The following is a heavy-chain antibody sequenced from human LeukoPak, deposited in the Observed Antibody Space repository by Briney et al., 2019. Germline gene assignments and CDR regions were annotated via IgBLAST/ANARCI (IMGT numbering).Heavy chain of an antibody. CDR3: ARDLIVVVPAAILYYYYYGMDV. Sequence: GGSLRLSCAASGFTFNRNAISWVRQAPGKGLEWVAVISYDGSNKYYADSVKGRFTISRDNSKNTLYLQMNSLRAEDTAVYYCARDLIVVVPAAILYYYYYGMDVWGQGTTVTVSS. CDR2: ISYDGSNK. V-gene: IGHV3-30*04. D-gene: IGHD2-2*01. CDR1: GFTFNRNA. J-gene: IGHJ6*02.